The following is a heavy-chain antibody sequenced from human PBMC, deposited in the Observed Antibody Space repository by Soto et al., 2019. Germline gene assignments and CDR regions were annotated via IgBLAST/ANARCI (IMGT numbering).Heavy chain of an antibody. CDR3: AREGRLAAAGRFDY. D-gene: IGHD6-13*01. CDR2: IYYSGST. V-gene: IGHV4-31*03. J-gene: IGHJ4*02. CDR1: GGSISSGDYY. Sequence: SETLSLTCTVSGGSISSGDYYWSWIRQVPKKGLEWIGYIYYSGSTYYNPSLRSRVAMSADTSKNQFSLKLSSVTAADTAIYYCAREGRLAAAGRFDYWGQGTLVTVSS.